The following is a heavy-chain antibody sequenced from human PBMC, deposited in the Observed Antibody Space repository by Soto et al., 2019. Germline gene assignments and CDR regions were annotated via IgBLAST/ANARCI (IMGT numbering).Heavy chain of an antibody. J-gene: IGHJ6*02. CDR3: ARWHPLWLGNYYYGMDV. V-gene: IGHV1-69*06. CDR2: IIPIFGTA. Sequence: SVKVSCKASGGTFSSYAISWVRQAPGQGLEWMGGIIPIFGTANYAQKFQGRVTITADKSTSTAYMELSSLRSEDTAVYYCARWHPLWLGNYYYGMDVWGQGTRVTVSS. CDR1: GGTFSSYA. D-gene: IGHD5-18*01.